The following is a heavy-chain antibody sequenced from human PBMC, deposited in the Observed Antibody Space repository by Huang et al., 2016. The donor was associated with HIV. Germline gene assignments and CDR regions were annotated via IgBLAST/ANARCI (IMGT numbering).Heavy chain of an antibody. V-gene: IGHV3-30*18. Sequence: QVQLVESGGGVVQPGRSLRISCAASGFTFSSYGMHWVRQAPGKGLEWVAVISYDAKTKYYAESVKGLFRISRDNSKTTVYLQLNSLRVEDTAVYYCAKGGSAAAVLDFWGQGTLVTVSS. J-gene: IGHJ4*02. CDR3: AKGGSAAAVLDF. CDR1: GFTFSSYG. D-gene: IGHD6-13*01. CDR2: ISYDAKTK.